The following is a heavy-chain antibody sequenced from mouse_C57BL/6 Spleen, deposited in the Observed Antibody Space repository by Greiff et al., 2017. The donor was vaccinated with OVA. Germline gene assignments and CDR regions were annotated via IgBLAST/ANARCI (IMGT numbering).Heavy chain of an antibody. Sequence: EVKLMESGPGLVKPSQSLSLTCSVTGYSITSGYYWNWIRQFPGNKLEWMGYISYDGSNNYNPSLKNRISITRDTSKNQFFLKLNSVTTEDTATYYCARGLYYGSSSGAYWGQGTLVTVSA. CDR2: ISYDGSN. D-gene: IGHD1-1*01. V-gene: IGHV3-6*01. CDR1: GYSITSGYY. J-gene: IGHJ3*01. CDR3: ARGLYYGSSSGAY.